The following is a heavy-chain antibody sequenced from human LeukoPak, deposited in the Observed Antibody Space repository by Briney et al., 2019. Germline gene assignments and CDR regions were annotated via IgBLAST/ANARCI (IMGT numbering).Heavy chain of an antibody. CDR2: IYYSGST. D-gene: IGHD3-10*01. CDR1: GDSISSTNYH. Sequence: SETLSLTCTVSGDSISSTNYHWGWIRQPPGKGLEWIGSIYYSGSTYYNPSLESRVTISVDTSKNQFSLKLSSVTAADTAVYYCASIWLGGNWFDPWGQGTLVTVSS. V-gene: IGHV4-39*01. J-gene: IGHJ5*02. CDR3: ASIWLGGNWFDP.